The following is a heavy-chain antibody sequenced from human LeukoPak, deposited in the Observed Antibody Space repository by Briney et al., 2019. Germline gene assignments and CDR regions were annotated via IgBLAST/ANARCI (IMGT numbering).Heavy chain of an antibody. D-gene: IGHD6-19*01. CDR1: GFTFSSYA. J-gene: IGHJ5*02. V-gene: IGHV3-23*01. CDR3: AKHSSGWSGWFDP. CDR2: ISGSGRST. Sequence: TGGSLRLSSAASGFTFSSYAMSWVRQAPGKVLEWVAAISGSGRSTYYADSVKGRLTISRDNSKNTLYLKMQSMRGEDTAVYYCAKHSSGWSGWFDPWGQGTLVTVSS.